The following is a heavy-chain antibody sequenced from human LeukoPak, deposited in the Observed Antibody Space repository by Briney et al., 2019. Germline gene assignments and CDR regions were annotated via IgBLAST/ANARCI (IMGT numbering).Heavy chain of an antibody. V-gene: IGHV1-69*01. CDR1: GGSFSDYP. CDR3: VRPDRIFGVPAAFDA. CDR2: IIPKYSAS. J-gene: IGHJ3*01. D-gene: IGHD3-3*02. Sequence: SVKVSCKASGGSFSDYPTNWVRQAPGQGLEWLGGIIPKYSASNYAQAFQGRVTITADESTNTVYMEMSGLRPDDTAVYYCVRPDRIFGVPAAFDAWGQGTLVAVSS.